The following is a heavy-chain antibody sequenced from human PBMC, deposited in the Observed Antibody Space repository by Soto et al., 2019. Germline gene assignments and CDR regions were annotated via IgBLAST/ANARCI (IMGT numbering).Heavy chain of an antibody. V-gene: IGHV4-59*08. Sequence: SETLSLTCTVSGGSIISYYWSWILQPPGKGLERIGYIYYSGSTNYNPSLKSRVTISVDTSKNQFSLKLSYVTAADTDVYYCARQNGYPFDIWGQGTMVTVSS. CDR1: GGSIISYY. CDR2: IYYSGST. D-gene: IGHD6-13*01. J-gene: IGHJ3*02. CDR3: ARQNGYPFDI.